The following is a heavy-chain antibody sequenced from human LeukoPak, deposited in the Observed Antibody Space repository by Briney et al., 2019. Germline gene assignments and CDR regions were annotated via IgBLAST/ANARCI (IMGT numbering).Heavy chain of an antibody. D-gene: IGHD2-2*01. CDR1: GFTFDNYA. CDR2: ISGSGDNT. Sequence: GGSLRLSCAASGFTFDNYAMTWVRQAPGKGLEWVSGISGSGDNTYYADSVKGRFTISRDNSKNTLYLQMNSLRAEDTAVYYCARDVRMPDYWGQGTLVTVSS. CDR3: ARDVRMPDY. V-gene: IGHV3-23*01. J-gene: IGHJ4*02.